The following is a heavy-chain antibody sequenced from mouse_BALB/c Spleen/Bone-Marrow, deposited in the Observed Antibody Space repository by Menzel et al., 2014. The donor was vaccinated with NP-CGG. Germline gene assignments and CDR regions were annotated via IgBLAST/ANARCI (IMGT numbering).Heavy chain of an antibody. J-gene: IGHJ2*01. CDR3: AGLGDWGY. CDR2: IEPANGNT. D-gene: IGHD3-3*01. CDR1: GFNIXDTY. V-gene: IGHV14-3*02. Sequence: EVQLQQSGAEFVKPGASVILSCTVSGFNIXDTYMHWVKVRPEQGLEWIGRIEPANGNTKYDPKFQGKATITADTSSNTAYMHLSSLTSEDTAVYHCAGLGDWGYWGQGTTLTVSS.